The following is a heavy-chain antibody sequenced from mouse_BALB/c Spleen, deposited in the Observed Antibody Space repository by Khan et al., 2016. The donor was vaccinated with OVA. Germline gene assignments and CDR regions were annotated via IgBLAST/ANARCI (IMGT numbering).Heavy chain of an antibody. V-gene: IGHV1-26*01. J-gene: IGHJ3*01. CDR1: SYSFTLYY. D-gene: IGHD2-14*01. CDR3: ARGYDFFAY. Sequence: EVQLQQSGPDLVKPGASVKISCKASSYSFTLYYMSWVKQSHGKSLEWIGRVNPNTGGTDYNQEFKGKAILTVDKPSNTAYMELRSLTAEDSAVYYCARGYDFFAYWGQGTLVTVSA. CDR2: VNPNTGGT.